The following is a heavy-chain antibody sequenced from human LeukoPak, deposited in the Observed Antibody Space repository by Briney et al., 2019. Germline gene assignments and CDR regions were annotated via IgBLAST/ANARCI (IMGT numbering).Heavy chain of an antibody. J-gene: IGHJ6*04. CDR1: GFTFSSYN. V-gene: IGHV3-74*01. CDR2: INSDGSST. D-gene: IGHD3-10*02. Sequence: GGSLRLSCAASGFTFSSYNMNWVRQAPGKGLVWVSRINSDGSSTSYADSVKGRFTISRDNAKNSLYLQMNSLRAEDTAVYYCAELGITMIGGVWGKGTMVTISS. CDR3: AELGITMIGGV.